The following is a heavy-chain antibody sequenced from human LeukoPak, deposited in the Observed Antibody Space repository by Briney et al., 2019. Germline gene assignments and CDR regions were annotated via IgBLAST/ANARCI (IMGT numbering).Heavy chain of an antibody. J-gene: IGHJ4*02. D-gene: IGHD1-14*01. CDR3: AREIVGGFNPGAY. V-gene: IGHV4-4*02. CDR1: PDSTTSSF. Sequence: SETLSLTCTVSPDSTTSSFWSWVRQPPGKGLEWIGEIHRSGSTNYNPSLQSRVTISIDRSENQIALELSSVTAADTAVYYCAREIVGGFNPGAYWGQGTLVTVSS. CDR2: IHRSGST.